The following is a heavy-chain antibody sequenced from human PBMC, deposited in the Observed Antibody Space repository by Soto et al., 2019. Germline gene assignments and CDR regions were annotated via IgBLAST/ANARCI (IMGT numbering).Heavy chain of an antibody. V-gene: IGHV5-51*01. J-gene: IGHJ6*02. CDR1: GYSFSRYW. Sequence: PGESLKISCKGSGYSFSRYWIGWVRQMPGKGLEWMGIIYPGDSEIRYSPFFQGQVTISADTSISTAYLQWSSLKASDTAIYYCARRRGSGSDYYYNYGMGVWGQGTTVTVSS. CDR2: IYPGDSEI. D-gene: IGHD1-26*01. CDR3: ARRRGSGSDYYYNYGMGV.